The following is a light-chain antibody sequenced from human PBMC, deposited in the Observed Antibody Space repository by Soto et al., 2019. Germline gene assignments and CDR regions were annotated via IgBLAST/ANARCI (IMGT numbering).Light chain of an antibody. CDR2: GAS. Sequence: EIVMTQSPATLSVSPGERATLSCRASQSVSSNLAWYQQKPGQAPRLLIYGASIRATGIPARFSGSGSGTEFTLTISSLQPEDFATYYCQQLNSYPRVTFGGGTKVEIK. J-gene: IGKJ4*01. V-gene: IGKV3-15*01. CDR3: QQLNSYPRVT. CDR1: QSVSSN.